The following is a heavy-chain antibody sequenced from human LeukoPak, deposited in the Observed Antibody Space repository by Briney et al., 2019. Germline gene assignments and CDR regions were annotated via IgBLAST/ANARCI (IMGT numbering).Heavy chain of an antibody. CDR3: ARSPYYASSGLPFDY. J-gene: IGHJ4*02. V-gene: IGHV1-69*04. D-gene: IGHD3-22*01. CDR2: IIPILGIA. CDR1: VGTFSSYA. Sequence: AASVKVSCKASVGTFSSYAICWVRQAPGQGLAWMGRIIPILGIANYAHKFQGRVTITADKSTSTAYMELRSLRSEDTAVYYCARSPYYASSGLPFDYWGQGTLVTVSS.